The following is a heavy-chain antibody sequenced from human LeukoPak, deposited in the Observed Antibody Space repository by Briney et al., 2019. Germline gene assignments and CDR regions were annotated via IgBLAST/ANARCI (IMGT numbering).Heavy chain of an antibody. J-gene: IGHJ4*02. CDR2: ISSNGGST. Sequence: GGSLRLSCAASGFTFSSYAMHWVRQAPGKGLEYVSAISSNGGSTYYANSVKGRFTIPRDNSKNTLYLQMGSLRAEDMAVYYCARDLYCSSTSCYIDWGQGTLVTVSS. CDR1: GFTFSSYA. D-gene: IGHD2-2*02. V-gene: IGHV3-64*01. CDR3: ARDLYCSSTSCYID.